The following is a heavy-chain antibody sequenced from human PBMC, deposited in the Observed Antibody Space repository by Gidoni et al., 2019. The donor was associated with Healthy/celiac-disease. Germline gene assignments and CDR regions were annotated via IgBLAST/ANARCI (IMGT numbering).Heavy chain of an antibody. V-gene: IGHV5-51*01. CDR1: CYSFTSYW. J-gene: IGHJ5*02. D-gene: IGHD4-17*01. Sequence: EVQLVQSGAEVKKPGESLKISCQGSCYSFTSYWIGWVRQMPGKGLEWMGIIDPGDSDTRYSTSFQGQVTISADKSISTAYLQWSSLKASDTAMYYCARHYTHYGDYDRTGFDPWGQGTLVTVSS. CDR3: ARHYTHYGDYDRTGFDP. CDR2: IDPGDSDT.